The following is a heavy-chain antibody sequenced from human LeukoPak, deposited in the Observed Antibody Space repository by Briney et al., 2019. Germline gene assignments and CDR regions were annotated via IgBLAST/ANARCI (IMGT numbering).Heavy chain of an antibody. J-gene: IGHJ1*01. Sequence: ASVKVSCKASGYTFNSHPMHWVRQAPGQRLEWMGWINADNGNTRYSQKLQGRVTITRDTSANTAYMELSGLRSDDTAVYYCAREAGTNWIFGEYFPFWGQGTLVTVSA. CDR3: AREAGTNWIFGEYFPF. CDR2: INADNGNT. V-gene: IGHV1-3*01. CDR1: GYTFNSHP. D-gene: IGHD1-1*01.